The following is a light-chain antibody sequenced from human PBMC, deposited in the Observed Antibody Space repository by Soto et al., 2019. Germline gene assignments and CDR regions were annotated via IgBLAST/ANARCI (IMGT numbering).Light chain of an antibody. V-gene: IGLV1-44*01. Sequence: VLTQPPSASGTPGQRVTISCSGSSSNIGSNTVNWYQQLPGTAPKLLIYSNNQRPSGVPDRFSGSKSGTSASLAISGLQSEDEADYYCAAWDDSLNGYVLGTGTKVTVL. J-gene: IGLJ1*01. CDR2: SNN. CDR1: SSNIGSNT. CDR3: AAWDDSLNGYV.